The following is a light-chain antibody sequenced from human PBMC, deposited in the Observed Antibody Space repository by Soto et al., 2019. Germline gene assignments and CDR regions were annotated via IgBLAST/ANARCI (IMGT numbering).Light chain of an antibody. CDR3: QSYDNALSAWV. J-gene: IGLJ3*02. CDR1: DSNIGSNT. CDR2: VNN. V-gene: IGLV1-44*01. Sequence: QSVLTQPPSASGTPGQRVTISCSGSDSNIGSNTVNWYQQVPGTAPKLLIYVNNNRPSGVPDRFSGSKSGTSASLAITGLQAEDEAAYYCQSYDNALSAWVFGGGTKLTVL.